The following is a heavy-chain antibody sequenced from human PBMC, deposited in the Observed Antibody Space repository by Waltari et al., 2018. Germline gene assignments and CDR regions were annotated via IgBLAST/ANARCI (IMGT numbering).Heavy chain of an antibody. J-gene: IGHJ4*02. CDR3: ARHPDILTGYYTFDY. V-gene: IGHV4-39*07. Sequence: QLQLQESGPGLVKPSETLSLTCPVSGGSIRSSSYYWGWIRQPPGKGLEWIGSIYYSGSTYYNPSLKSRVTISVDTSKNQFSLKLSSVTAADTAVYYCARHPDILTGYYTFDYWGQGTLVTVSS. CDR2: IYYSGST. CDR1: GGSIRSSSYY. D-gene: IGHD3-9*01.